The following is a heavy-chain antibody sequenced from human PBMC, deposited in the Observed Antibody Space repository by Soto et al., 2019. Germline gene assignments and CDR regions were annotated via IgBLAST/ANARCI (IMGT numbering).Heavy chain of an antibody. Sequence: QVQLVQSGAEVQKPGASVKGSCKASGYTITRHWMHWVRPAPGQGLEWMGVINPSGDSTIYAQKFQGRVTMTRDTSTSTVYMELSRLRSDDTAMYYCARDNSYDSGGAKGWYFDLWGRGTLVTVSS. D-gene: IGHD3-22*01. J-gene: IGHJ2*01. CDR1: GYTITRHW. CDR2: INPSGDST. V-gene: IGHV1-46*01. CDR3: ARDNSYDSGGAKGWYFDL.